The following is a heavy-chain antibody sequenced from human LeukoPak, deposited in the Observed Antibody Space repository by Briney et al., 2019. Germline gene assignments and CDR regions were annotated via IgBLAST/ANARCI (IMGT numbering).Heavy chain of an antibody. Sequence: PSETLSLTCTVSGGSISSYYWSWIRQPPGKGLEWIGYIYYSGSTNYNPSLKSRVTISVDTSKNQFSLKLSSVTAADTAVYYCARQVIIGYYYYGMDVWGQGTTVTVSS. V-gene: IGHV4-59*01. J-gene: IGHJ6*02. D-gene: IGHD3-3*01. CDR2: IYYSGST. CDR3: ARQVIIGYYYYGMDV. CDR1: GGSISSYY.